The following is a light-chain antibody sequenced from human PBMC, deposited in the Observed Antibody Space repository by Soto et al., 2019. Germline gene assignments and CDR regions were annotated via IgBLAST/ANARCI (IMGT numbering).Light chain of an antibody. Sequence: EIVLTQSPGTLSLSPGERATLSCRASQSVSSSHLAWYQQKPGQAPRLLIYGASTRATGIPDRFSGSGSGTEFTLTISRLEPEDVAVYYCQQYGTSMYIFVPGTKLEIK. CDR2: GAS. V-gene: IGKV3-20*01. J-gene: IGKJ2*01. CDR1: QSVSSSH. CDR3: QQYGTSMYI.